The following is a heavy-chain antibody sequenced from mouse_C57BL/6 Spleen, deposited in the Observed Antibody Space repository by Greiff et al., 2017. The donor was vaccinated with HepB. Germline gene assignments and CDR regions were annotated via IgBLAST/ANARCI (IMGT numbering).Heavy chain of an antibody. Sequence: EVQLQQSGPELVKPGASVKISCKASGYSFTGYYMNWVKQSPEKSLEWIGEINPSTGGTTYNQKFKAKATLTVDKSSSTAYMQLKSLTSEDSAVYYCARGMYGSSYPFAYWGQGTLVTVSA. D-gene: IGHD1-1*01. CDR1: GYSFTGYY. V-gene: IGHV1-42*01. CDR3: ARGMYGSSYPFAY. J-gene: IGHJ3*01. CDR2: INPSTGGT.